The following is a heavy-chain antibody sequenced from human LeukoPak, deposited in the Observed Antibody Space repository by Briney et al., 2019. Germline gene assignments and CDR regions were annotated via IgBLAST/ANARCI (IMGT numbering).Heavy chain of an antibody. CDR1: GGSISSYY. CDR3: ARSLGIVVVPPGY. V-gene: IGHV4-59*08. J-gene: IGHJ4*02. CDR2: IYYSGST. D-gene: IGHD2-2*03. Sequence: SETLSLTCTVSGGSISSYYWSWIRQPPGKGLEWIGYIYYSGSTNYNPSLKSRVTISVDTSKNQFSLKLSSVTAADTAVYYCARSLGIVVVPPGYWGQGTLVTVSS.